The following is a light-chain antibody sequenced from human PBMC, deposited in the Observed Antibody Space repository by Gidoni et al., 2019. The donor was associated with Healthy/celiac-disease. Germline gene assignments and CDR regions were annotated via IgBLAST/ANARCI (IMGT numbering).Light chain of an antibody. J-gene: IGKJ4*01. CDR1: QCLLHSNGYNY. CDR3: MQALQTPLT. Sequence: DSVMTQSPLSLPVTHGEPASISCRSSQCLLHSNGYNYLDWYLQKPGQSPQLLIYLGSNRASGVPDRFSGSGSGTDFTLKISRVEAEDVGVYYCMQALQTPLTFGGGTKVEIK. CDR2: LGS. V-gene: IGKV2-28*01.